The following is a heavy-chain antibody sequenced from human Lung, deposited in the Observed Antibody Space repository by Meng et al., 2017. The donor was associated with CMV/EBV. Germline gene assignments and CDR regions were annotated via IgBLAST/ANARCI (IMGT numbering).Heavy chain of an antibody. Sequence: SETLSPTCTLPYGSVSSGSYYWSWIRQPPGKGLEWIGYIYYDGSTNNNPSLESGVTITKDTYKNHFSLQLSSVTAADTAVYYYARAPGYRSLYGMDVWGQGTTVTVSS. V-gene: IGHV4-61*03. CDR2: IYYDGST. J-gene: IGHJ6*02. CDR1: YGSVSSGSYY. CDR3: ARAPGYRSLYGMDV. D-gene: IGHD1-1*01.